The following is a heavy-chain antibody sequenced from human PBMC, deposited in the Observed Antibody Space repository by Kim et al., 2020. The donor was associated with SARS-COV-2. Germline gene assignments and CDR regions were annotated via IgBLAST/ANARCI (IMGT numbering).Heavy chain of an antibody. Sequence: GGSLRLSCAASGFTFSNNNINWVRQAPGKGLEWVSSISSTSDYIYYAGSVQGRFTISRDNAKNSLYLQMNSLRAEDTAVYYCARARWTPNYYFDYWGQGTLVTVSS. CDR2: ISSTSDYI. V-gene: IGHV3-21*01. D-gene: IGHD2-15*01. CDR3: ARARWTPNYYFDY. J-gene: IGHJ4*02. CDR1: GFTFSNNN.